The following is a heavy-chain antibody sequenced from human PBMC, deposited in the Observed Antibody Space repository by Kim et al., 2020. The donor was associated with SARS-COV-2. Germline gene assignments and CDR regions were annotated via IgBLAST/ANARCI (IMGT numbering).Heavy chain of an antibody. CDR2: IIPIFGTA. D-gene: IGHD5-18*01. J-gene: IGHJ6*02. CDR3: ARDTDFRGYSYGSAGMDV. CDR1: GGTFSSYA. Sequence: SVKVSCKASGGTFSSYAISWVRQAPGQGLEWMGGIIPIFGTANYAQKFQGRVTITADESTSTAYMELSSLRSEDTAVYYCARDTDFRGYSYGSAGMDVWGQGTTVTVSS. V-gene: IGHV1-69*13.